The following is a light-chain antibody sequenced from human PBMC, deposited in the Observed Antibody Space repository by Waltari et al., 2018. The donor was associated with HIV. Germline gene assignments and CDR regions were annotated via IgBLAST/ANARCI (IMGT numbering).Light chain of an antibody. CDR3: QQSFRALQLT. Sequence: DIQMTQSPSSLSASVGDRVTITCRASQSISLYLNWYQHKPGKAPKLLISGASNLETGVPSRFSGSGSGTDFTLTISGLQPEDFATYYCQQSFRALQLTFGGGTKLEI. CDR2: GAS. V-gene: IGKV1-39*01. CDR1: QSISLY. J-gene: IGKJ4*01.